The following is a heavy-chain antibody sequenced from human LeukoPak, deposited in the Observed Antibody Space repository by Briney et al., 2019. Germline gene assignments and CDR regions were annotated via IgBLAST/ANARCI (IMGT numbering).Heavy chain of an antibody. CDR1: GGTFSSYA. V-gene: IGHV1-69*06. CDR2: IIPIFGTA. J-gene: IGHJ6*03. Sequence: PGGSLRLSCAASGGTFSSYAISWVRQAPGQGLEWMGGIIPIFGTANYAQKFQGRVTITADKSTSTAYMELSSLRSEDTAVYYCARNYYDFWSGGYYYYMDVWGKGTTVTVSS. D-gene: IGHD3-3*01. CDR3: ARNYYDFWSGGYYYYMDV.